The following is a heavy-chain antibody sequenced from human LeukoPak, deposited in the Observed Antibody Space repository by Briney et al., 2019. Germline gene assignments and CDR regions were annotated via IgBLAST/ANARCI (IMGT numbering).Heavy chain of an antibody. D-gene: IGHD3-3*01. Sequence: GGSLRLSCAAFGFTFSSYSMNWVRQAPGKGLEWVSYISSSSSTIYYADSVKGRFTISRDNAKNSLYLQMNSLRAEDTAVYYCARGAWKGYDFWSGQIDYWGQGTLVTVSS. J-gene: IGHJ4*02. CDR3: ARGAWKGYDFWSGQIDY. CDR2: ISSSSSTI. CDR1: GFTFSSYS. V-gene: IGHV3-48*01.